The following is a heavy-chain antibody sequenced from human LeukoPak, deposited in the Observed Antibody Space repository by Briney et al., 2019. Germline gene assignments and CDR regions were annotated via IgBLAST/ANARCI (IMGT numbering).Heavy chain of an antibody. J-gene: IGHJ6*03. CDR1: GYTFTSYD. Sequence: GASVKVSCKASGYTFTSYDINWVRQATGQGLEWMGWMNPNSGNTGYAQKFQGRVTITRNTSISTAYMELSSLRSEDTAVYYCARGPGYSNHYYYMDVWGKGTTVTVSS. D-gene: IGHD4-11*01. CDR2: MNPNSGNT. V-gene: IGHV1-8*03. CDR3: ARGPGYSNHYYYMDV.